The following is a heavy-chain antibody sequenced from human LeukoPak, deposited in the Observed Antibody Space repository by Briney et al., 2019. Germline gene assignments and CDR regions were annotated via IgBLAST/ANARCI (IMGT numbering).Heavy chain of an antibody. Sequence: ASVTVSCKASGYTFTTNHINWVRQATGQGLEWMGWISAYNGNTNYAQKLQGRVTMTTDTSTSTAYMELRSLRSDDTAVYYCARLSGSGSYYNLGYWGQGILVTVSS. V-gene: IGHV1-18*01. CDR3: ARLSGSGSYYNLGY. J-gene: IGHJ4*02. CDR2: ISAYNGNT. CDR1: GYTFTTNH. D-gene: IGHD3-10*01.